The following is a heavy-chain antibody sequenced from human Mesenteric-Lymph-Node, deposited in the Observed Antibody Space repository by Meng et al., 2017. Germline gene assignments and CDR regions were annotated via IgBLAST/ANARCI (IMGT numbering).Heavy chain of an antibody. J-gene: IGHJ4*02. V-gene: IGHV4-34*01. CDR3: ASFPPPGKQWLVTDY. Sequence: QVQLQQWGAELLKPSETLSLTCAVYGGSFSGYYWSWIRQPPGKGLEWIGEINHSGSTYYNPSLKSRVTISVDKSKNQFSLKLSSVTAADTAVYYCASFPPPGKQWLVTDYWGQGTLVTVSS. CDR2: INHSGST. CDR1: GGSFSGYY. D-gene: IGHD6-19*01.